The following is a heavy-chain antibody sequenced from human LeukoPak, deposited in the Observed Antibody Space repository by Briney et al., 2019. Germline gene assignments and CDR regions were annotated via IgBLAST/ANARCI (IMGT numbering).Heavy chain of an antibody. CDR3: AKAVVGATPNFDY. CDR1: GFTFSSYA. Sequence: GGSLRLSCAASGFTFSSYAMSWVRQAPGKGLEWVSAISGSGTSTYYADSVKGRFAISRDNSKNTLYLQMNSLRAEDTAVYYCAKAVVGATPNFDYWGQGTLVTVSS. D-gene: IGHD1-26*01. J-gene: IGHJ4*02. V-gene: IGHV3-23*01. CDR2: ISGSGTST.